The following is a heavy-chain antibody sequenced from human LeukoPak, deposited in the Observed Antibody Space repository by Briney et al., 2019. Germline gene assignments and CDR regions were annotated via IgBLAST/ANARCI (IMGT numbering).Heavy chain of an antibody. V-gene: IGHV1-46*01. CDR1: GYTFTSYY. D-gene: IGHD2-8*01. CDR2: IYPGGGST. CDR3: ARDNDFDC. Sequence: ASVKVSCKAAGYTFTSYYIHWVRQAPGQGLEWMGIIYPGGGSTNSAQKFQGRVTMTRDMTTSTVYMELSSLRSEDTAVYYCARDNDFDCWGQGTLVTVSS. J-gene: IGHJ4*02.